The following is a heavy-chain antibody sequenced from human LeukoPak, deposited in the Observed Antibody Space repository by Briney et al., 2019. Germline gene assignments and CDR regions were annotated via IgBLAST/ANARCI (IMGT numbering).Heavy chain of an antibody. CDR2: IYYSGST. D-gene: IGHD3-3*01. J-gene: IGHJ6*03. V-gene: IGHV4-59*12. CDR3: AREVFGYGDYNYMDV. CDR1: GGSISNYY. Sequence: SETLSLTCTVSGGSISNYYWSWIRQPPGKGLEWIGDIYYSGSTNSNPSLKSRVTISVDTSKNQFSLKLSSVTAADTAVYCCAREVFGYGDYNYMDVWGKGTTVTVSS.